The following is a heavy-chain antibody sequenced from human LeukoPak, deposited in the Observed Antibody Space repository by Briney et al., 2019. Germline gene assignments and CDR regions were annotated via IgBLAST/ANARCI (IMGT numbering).Heavy chain of an antibody. D-gene: IGHD5-12*01. CDR2: IYSGGNT. V-gene: IGHV3-53*05. Sequence: GGSLRLSCAASGFTVSTNYMSWVRQAPGKGLEWVSIIYSGGNTYYADSVKGRFTISRDNSKNTLYLQMNSLRAEDTAVYYCARDSGYDLFDYWGQGTLVTVSS. CDR3: ARDSGYDLFDY. CDR1: GFTVSTNY. J-gene: IGHJ4*02.